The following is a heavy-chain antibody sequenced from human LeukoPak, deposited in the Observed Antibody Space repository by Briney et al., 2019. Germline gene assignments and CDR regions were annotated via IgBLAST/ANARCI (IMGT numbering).Heavy chain of an antibody. Sequence: PSETLSLTCSVSGGSISSYHWNWIRQPAGKGLEWIGRIYDSGNTNYNPSLKSRVTISVDTSKNQFSLKLRSVTAADTAVYYCARGPRQPVDRWFDPWGQGTLVTVSS. D-gene: IGHD6-13*01. J-gene: IGHJ5*02. V-gene: IGHV4-4*07. CDR1: GGSISSYH. CDR3: ARGPRQPVDRWFDP. CDR2: IYDSGNT.